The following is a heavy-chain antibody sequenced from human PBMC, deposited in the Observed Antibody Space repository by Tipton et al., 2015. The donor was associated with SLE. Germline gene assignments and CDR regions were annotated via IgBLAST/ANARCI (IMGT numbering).Heavy chain of an antibody. J-gene: IGHJ2*01. D-gene: IGHD6-13*01. CDR1: GGSISSSSYY. V-gene: IGHV4-39*07. CDR3: ARHPPREQLVFGYFDL. CDR2: IYYSGST. Sequence: TLSLTCTVSGGSISSSSYYWGWIRQPPGKGLEWIGSIYYSGSTYYNPSLKSRATISVDTSKNQFSLKLSSVTAADTAVYYCARHPPREQLVFGYFDLWGRGTLVTVSS.